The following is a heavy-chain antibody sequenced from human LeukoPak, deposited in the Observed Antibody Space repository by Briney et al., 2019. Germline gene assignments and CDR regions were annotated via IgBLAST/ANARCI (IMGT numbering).Heavy chain of an antibody. CDR1: GFTFSSYW. CDR2: IKQDGSEK. Sequence: GGSLRLSCADSGFTFSSYWMSWVGQAPGKGVEWVANIKQDGSEKYYVDSVKGRFTISSDNAKNSLYLQMNSLRAEDTAVYYCARSSYGTIDYWGQGTLVTVSS. CDR3: ARSSYGTIDY. D-gene: IGHD1-26*01. J-gene: IGHJ4*02. V-gene: IGHV3-7*01.